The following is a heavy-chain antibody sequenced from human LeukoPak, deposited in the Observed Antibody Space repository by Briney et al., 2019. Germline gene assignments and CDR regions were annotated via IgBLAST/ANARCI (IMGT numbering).Heavy chain of an antibody. CDR2: IYYSGST. J-gene: IGHJ4*02. V-gene: IGHV4-59*01. CDR1: GGSISSYY. CDR3: ARRGPTLYGSGSYYNEPVDY. D-gene: IGHD3-10*01. Sequence: PSETLSLTCTVSGGSISSYYWSWIRQPPGKGLEWIGYIYYSGSTNYNPSLKSRATISVDTSKNQFSLKLSSVTAADTAVYYCARRGPTLYGSGSYYNEPVDYWGQGTLVTVSS.